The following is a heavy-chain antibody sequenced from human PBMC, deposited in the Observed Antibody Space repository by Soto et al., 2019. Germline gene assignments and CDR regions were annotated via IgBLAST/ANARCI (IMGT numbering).Heavy chain of an antibody. CDR2: IYWDVDK. V-gene: IGHV2-5*02. CDR3: AHSRDYGDYLQVIGAFDI. D-gene: IGHD4-17*01. J-gene: IGHJ3*02. Sequence: QITLKESGPTLVKPTQTLTLTCTFSGFSLSTSGVGVGWIRQPPGKALEWLALIYWDVDKRYSPSLKSRLTITKDTSKHQVVLTMTYMDPVDIATYYCAHSRDYGDYLQVIGAFDIGGQGTMGTVSS. CDR1: GFSLSTSGVG.